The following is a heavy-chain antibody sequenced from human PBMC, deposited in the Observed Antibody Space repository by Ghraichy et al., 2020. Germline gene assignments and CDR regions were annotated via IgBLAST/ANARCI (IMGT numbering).Heavy chain of an antibody. V-gene: IGHV4-34*01. CDR3: ARGNGYYGMDV. CDR1: GGSFSGYY. Sequence: SETLSLTCAVYGGSFSGYYWSWIRQPPGKGLEWIGEINHRGSTNYNPSLKSRVTISVDTSKNQFSLKLSSVTAADTAVYYCARGNGYYGMDVWGQGTTVTVSS. J-gene: IGHJ6*02. CDR2: INHRGST.